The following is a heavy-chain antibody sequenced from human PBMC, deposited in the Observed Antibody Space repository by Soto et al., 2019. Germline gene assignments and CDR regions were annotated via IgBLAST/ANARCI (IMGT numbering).Heavy chain of an antibody. Sequence: QLQLQESGPGLVKPSETLSLTCTVSGGSISSSSYYWGWIRQPPGKGLEWIGSIYYSGSTYYNPSLKTRVPISVVTSKIQFSLQLSSGTGADTVVYYCARHEPGTWAGYYSGGSCYGYFDLWGRGPLVTVSS. CDR2: IYYSGST. D-gene: IGHD2-15*01. CDR1: GGSISSSSYY. J-gene: IGHJ2*01. V-gene: IGHV4-39*01. CDR3: ARHEPGTWAGYYSGGSCYGYFDL.